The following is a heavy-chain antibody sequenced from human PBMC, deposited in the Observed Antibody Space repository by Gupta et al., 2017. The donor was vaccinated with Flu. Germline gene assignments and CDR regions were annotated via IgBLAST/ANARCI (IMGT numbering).Heavy chain of an antibody. CDR1: GASISSSSYY. CDR2: VYYTGRT. J-gene: IGHJ4*02. D-gene: IGHD4-17*01. CDR3: ASHHYGDYAYMT. Sequence: QLQLQESGPGLVKPSETLSLTCTVSGASISSSSYYWGWIRQPPGKGLEWIGSVYYTGRTYYSPSLKSPVTISVDTSKNQFSLRLSSVTAADTAVYYCASHHYGDYAYMTWGQGTLVTVSS. V-gene: IGHV4-39*01.